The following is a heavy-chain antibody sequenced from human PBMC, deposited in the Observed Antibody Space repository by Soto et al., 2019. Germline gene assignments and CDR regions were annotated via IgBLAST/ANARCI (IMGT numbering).Heavy chain of an antibody. CDR2: ISSNGGST. CDR3: ARQGSGSYAFDY. CDR1: GFTFSSYA. V-gene: IGHV3-64*01. J-gene: IGHJ4*02. Sequence: EVQLVESGGGLVQPGGSLRLSCAASGFTFSSYAMHWVRQAPGKGLEYVSAISSNGGSTYYANSVKGRFTISRDNSKNPLYLQMSSLRAEDMAVYYCARQGSGSYAFDYWGQATLVTVSS. D-gene: IGHD1-26*01.